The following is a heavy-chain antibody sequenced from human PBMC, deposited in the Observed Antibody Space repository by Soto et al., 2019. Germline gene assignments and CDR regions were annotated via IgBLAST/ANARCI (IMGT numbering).Heavy chain of an antibody. J-gene: IGHJ4*02. Sequence: GGSLRLSCAASGFTFSSYAMHWVRQAPGKGLEWVAVISYDGSNKYYADSVKGRFTISRDNAKNSLYLQMDSLRAEDTALYYCLKVKGSVAGIFDYCGQGTLVTVSA. CDR3: LKVKGSVAGIFDY. CDR2: ISYDGSNK. V-gene: IGHV3-30-3*01. CDR1: GFTFSSYA. D-gene: IGHD6-19*01.